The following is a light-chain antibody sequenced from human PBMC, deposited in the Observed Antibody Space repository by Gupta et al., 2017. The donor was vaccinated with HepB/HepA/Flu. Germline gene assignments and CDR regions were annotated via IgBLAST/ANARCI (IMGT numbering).Light chain of an antibody. CDR3: QHRNSWPPVT. CDR2: DAF. V-gene: IGKV3-11*01. J-gene: IGKJ4*01. CDR1: QSVNSY. Sequence: ETVLPQSPATPTLSPGQRATLSCRASQSVNSYIAWYQQKPGQAPRLLIYDAFKRATGTPARCRGSGYGTVLTLTISSLEPEDFAVYYFQHRNSWPPVTFGGGTKVEI.